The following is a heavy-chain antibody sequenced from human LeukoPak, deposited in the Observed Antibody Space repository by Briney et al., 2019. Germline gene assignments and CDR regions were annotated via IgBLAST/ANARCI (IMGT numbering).Heavy chain of an antibody. J-gene: IGHJ4*02. CDR1: GFTFSSYA. D-gene: IGHD3-22*01. Sequence: GGSLRLSCAASGFTFSSYAMSWVRQAPGKGLEWVSAISGSGGSTYYADSVKGRFTISRDNSKNTLYLQMNSLRPEDTAVYYCAKFRSIYYDSNFDYWGQGTLVTVSS. CDR3: AKFRSIYYDSNFDY. CDR2: ISGSGGST. V-gene: IGHV3-23*01.